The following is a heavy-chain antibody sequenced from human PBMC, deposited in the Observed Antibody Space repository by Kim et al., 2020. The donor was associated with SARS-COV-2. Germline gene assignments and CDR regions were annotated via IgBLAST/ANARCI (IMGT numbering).Heavy chain of an antibody. CDR3: VTGGYMDYYYGMDV. J-gene: IGHJ6*02. V-gene: IGHV3-15*01. CDR1: QFTFNYAW. CDR2: IKSKADGGTT. D-gene: IGHD2-2*02. Sequence: GGSLRLSCAASQFTFNYAWMSWVRQAPGKGLEWVGRIKSKADGGTTDYAAPVKGRFSISRDDSENTLYLQMDSLKSEDTAIYFCVTGGYMDYYYGMDVWGQGTTVIVSS.